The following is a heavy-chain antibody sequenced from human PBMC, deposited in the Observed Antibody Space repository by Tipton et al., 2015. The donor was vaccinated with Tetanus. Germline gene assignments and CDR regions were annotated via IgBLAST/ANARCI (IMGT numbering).Heavy chain of an antibody. CDR2: IYVTGAT. Sequence: TLSLTCSVSGGSISNYYWNWIRQPAGKGLEWIGRIYVTGATNHSPALQSRVTMSIDRGKNHLYLTLTSVTAADAAMYYCAREDVYYHDGSGFYAFDVWGRGTMVAVSS. J-gene: IGHJ3*01. CDR3: AREDVYYHDGSGFYAFDV. V-gene: IGHV4-4*07. CDR1: GGSISNYY. D-gene: IGHD3-22*01.